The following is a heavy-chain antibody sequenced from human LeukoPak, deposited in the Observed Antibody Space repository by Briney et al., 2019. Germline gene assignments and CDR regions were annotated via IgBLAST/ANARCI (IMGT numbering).Heavy chain of an antibody. J-gene: IGHJ4*02. Sequence: GGSLRLSCAASGFTLSDYYMSWIRQAPGKGLEWVSYISSSGSTIYYADSVKGRFTISRDNAKNSLYLQMNSLRAEDTAVYYCARVEGCGGDCYYFDYWGQGTLVTVSS. CDR3: ARVEGCGGDCYYFDY. CDR1: GFTLSDYY. CDR2: ISSSGSTI. V-gene: IGHV3-11*04. D-gene: IGHD2-21*02.